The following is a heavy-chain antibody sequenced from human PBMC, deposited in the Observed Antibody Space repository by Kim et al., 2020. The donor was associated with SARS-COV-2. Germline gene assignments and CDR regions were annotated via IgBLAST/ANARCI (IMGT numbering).Heavy chain of an antibody. CDR3: ARRGKYYDSSGSFDY. D-gene: IGHD3-22*01. J-gene: IGHJ4*02. CDR2: ISNSGSTI. V-gene: IGHV3-48*02. Sequence: GGSLRLSCAASGFTFSSYSMNWVRQAPGKGLEWVSYISNSGSTIYYADSVKGRFTISRDNAKNTLYLQMNSLRDEDTAVYYCARRGKYYDSSGSFDYWGQATLVTVSS. CDR1: GFTFSSYS.